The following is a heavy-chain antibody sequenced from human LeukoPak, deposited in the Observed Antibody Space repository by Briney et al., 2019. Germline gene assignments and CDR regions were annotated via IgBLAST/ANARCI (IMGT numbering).Heavy chain of an antibody. CDR3: ASFYNTNDALDI. CDR2: INPTGGST. V-gene: IGHV1-46*01. CDR1: GYRFTSQY. J-gene: IGHJ3*02. D-gene: IGHD1-1*01. Sequence: GASVKVSCKASGYRFTSQYVHWVRQAPGQGLEWMGIINPTGGSTRNAQKFQGRFSMTGDTSTSTVYMELSRLRSEDTAVCYCASFYNTNDALDIWGQGTMVTVSS.